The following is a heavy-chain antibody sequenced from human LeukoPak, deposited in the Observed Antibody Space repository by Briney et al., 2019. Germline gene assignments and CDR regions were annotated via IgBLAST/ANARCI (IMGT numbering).Heavy chain of an antibody. CDR3: ARSDGGSYYYYYYGMDV. J-gene: IGHJ6*02. CDR1: GFTFSSYK. D-gene: IGHD1-26*01. Sequence: GGSLRLSCAASGFTFSSYKMNWVRQAPGKGLEWVSYISSSGRTIYYADSVKGGFTISRDNAKNSLYLQMNSRRAEDTAVYYCARSDGGSYYYYYYGMDVWGQGTTVTVSS. CDR2: ISSSGRTI. V-gene: IGHV3-48*03.